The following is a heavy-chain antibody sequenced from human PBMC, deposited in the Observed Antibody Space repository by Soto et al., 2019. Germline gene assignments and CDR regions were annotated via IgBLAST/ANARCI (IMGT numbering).Heavy chain of an antibody. CDR3: ARANSSGWFTYYHYRLDV. CDR1: GDSVSSNSAA. V-gene: IGHV6-1*01. D-gene: IGHD6-19*01. Sequence: SQTLSLTCAISGDSVSSNSAAWNWIRQSPSRGLEWLGRTYYRSKWYNDYAVSVKSRITINPDTSKNQFSLQLNSVTPEDTAVYYCARANSSGWFTYYHYRLDVWGQGTTVPVSS. CDR2: TYYRSKWYN. J-gene: IGHJ6*02.